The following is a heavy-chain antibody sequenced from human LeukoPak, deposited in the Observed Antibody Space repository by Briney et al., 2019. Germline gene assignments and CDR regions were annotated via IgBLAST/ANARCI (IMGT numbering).Heavy chain of an antibody. Sequence: ASVKVSCKASGYTFTSYAMHWVRQAPGQRLEWMGWINAGNGNTKYSQKFQGRVIITRDTSASTAYMELSSLRSEDTAVYYCARNRYSSGWYWFDPWGQGTLVTVSS. D-gene: IGHD6-19*01. CDR2: INAGNGNT. CDR3: ARNRYSSGWYWFDP. CDR1: GYTFTSYA. V-gene: IGHV1-3*01. J-gene: IGHJ5*02.